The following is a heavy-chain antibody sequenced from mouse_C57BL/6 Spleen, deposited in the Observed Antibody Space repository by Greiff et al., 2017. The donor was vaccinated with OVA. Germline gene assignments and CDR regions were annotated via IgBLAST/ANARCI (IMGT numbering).Heavy chain of an antibody. CDR3: ARDDYDGGYWYFDV. CDR2: IYPGDGDT. V-gene: IGHV1-80*01. Sequence: QVQLKQSGAELVKPGASVKISCKASGYAFSSYWMNWVKQRPGKGLEWIGQIYPGDGDTNYNGKFKGKATLTADNSSSTASMQLSSLTSEDSAVYFCARDDYDGGYWYFDVWGTGTTVTVSS. CDR1: GYAFSSYW. D-gene: IGHD2-4*01. J-gene: IGHJ1*03.